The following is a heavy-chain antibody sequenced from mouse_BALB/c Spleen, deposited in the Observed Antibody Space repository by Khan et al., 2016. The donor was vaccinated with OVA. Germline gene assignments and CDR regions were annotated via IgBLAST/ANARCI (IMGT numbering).Heavy chain of an antibody. CDR1: GYSITSGYA. J-gene: IGHJ2*01. Sequence: EVKLLESGPGLVKPSQSLSLTCTVTGYSITSGYAWNWIRQFPGNKLEWMGYISYSGVTSYTPSLNSRISITRDTSKNQFFLQLNSVTTEDTATYYCARENYYGYYFDYWGQGTTLTVSS. CDR2: ISYSGVT. D-gene: IGHD1-1*01. CDR3: ARENYYGYYFDY. V-gene: IGHV3-2*02.